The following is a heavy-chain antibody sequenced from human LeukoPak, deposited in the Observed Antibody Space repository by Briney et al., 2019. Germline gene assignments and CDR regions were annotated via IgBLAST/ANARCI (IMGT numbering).Heavy chain of an antibody. V-gene: IGHV4-34*01. CDR3: ARKDIVVVVAATAPNWFDP. D-gene: IGHD2-15*01. CDR2: INHSGST. CDR1: GGSFSGYY. Sequence: SETLSLTCAVYGGSFSGYYWSWIRQPPGKGLEWIGEINHSGSTNYNPSLKSRVTISVDTSKNQFSLKLSSVTAADTAVYYCARKDIVVVVAATAPNWFDPWGQGTLVTVSS. J-gene: IGHJ5*02.